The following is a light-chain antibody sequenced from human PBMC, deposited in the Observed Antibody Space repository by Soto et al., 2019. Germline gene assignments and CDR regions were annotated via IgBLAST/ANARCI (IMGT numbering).Light chain of an antibody. J-gene: IGKJ4*01. CDR1: QSISSW. CDR2: EAS. CDR3: QQYISSPLT. V-gene: IGKV1-5*03. Sequence: DIQMTQSPSTLSASVGDRVTITCRASQSISSWLAWYQQKPGKAPKLLIYEASSLEIGVPSRFSGSGSGTEFTLTISSLQPDDFATYHCQQYISSPLTFGGGTKVEIK.